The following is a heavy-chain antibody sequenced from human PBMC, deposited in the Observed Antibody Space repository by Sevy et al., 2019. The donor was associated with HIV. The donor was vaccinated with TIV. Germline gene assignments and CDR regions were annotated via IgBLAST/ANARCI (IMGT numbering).Heavy chain of an antibody. D-gene: IGHD3-16*01. CDR3: VKEGGVWGVDH. V-gene: IGHV3-30*02. CDR1: GFSFSSYG. CDR2: IQYAGSDK. J-gene: IGHJ4*02. Sequence: GGSLRLSCAASGFSFSSYGMHWVRQAPGKGLEWMSYIQYAGSDKDYADSVKGRFTISRANSKNTLYLQMNSLRVEDRAGFYCVKEGGVWGVDHWGQGTLVTVSS.